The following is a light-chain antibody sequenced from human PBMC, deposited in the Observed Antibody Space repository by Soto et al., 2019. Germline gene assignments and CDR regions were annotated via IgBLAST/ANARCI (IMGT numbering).Light chain of an antibody. CDR1: QSVGTY. V-gene: IGKV3-11*01. Sequence: EIVLTQSPATLSLSPGERAILSCRASQSVGTYLDWYQEKPGQAPRLLIYDASNRATGIPARFGGSGSGTDFTLTINSLQPEDFAVYYCQQRSNWPGTFGPGTKVDIK. J-gene: IGKJ3*01. CDR3: QQRSNWPGT. CDR2: DAS.